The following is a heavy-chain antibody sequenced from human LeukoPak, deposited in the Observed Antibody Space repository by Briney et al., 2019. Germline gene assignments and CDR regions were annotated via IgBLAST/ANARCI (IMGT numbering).Heavy chain of an antibody. Sequence: SETLSLTCTVSGGSISSYYWSWIRQPAGKGLEWIGRIYTSGSTNYNPSLKSRVTMSADTSKNQFSLKLSSVTAADTAVYYCARDESTRYFDWLFSDPVWYFVYWGQGTLVTVSS. D-gene: IGHD3-9*01. J-gene: IGHJ4*02. CDR3: ARDESTRYFDWLFSDPVWYFVY. CDR1: GGSISSYY. CDR2: IYTSGST. V-gene: IGHV4-4*07.